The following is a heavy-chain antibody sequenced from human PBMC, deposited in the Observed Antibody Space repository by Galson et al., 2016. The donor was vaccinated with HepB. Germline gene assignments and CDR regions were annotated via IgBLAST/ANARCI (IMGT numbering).Heavy chain of an antibody. CDR2: IYKSGST. V-gene: IGHV4-59*01. D-gene: IGHD2-21*02. CDR3: ARGVTGTPYFDF. J-gene: IGHJ4*02. Sequence: SETLSLTCSISGGSISSYFWSWIRQPPGKGLEWIGSIYKSGSTKYGPSLNSRVTLTVDTSKNQFYLTLGSVTASDAAVYYFARGVTGTPYFDFWGQGALVTVSS. CDR1: GGSISSYF.